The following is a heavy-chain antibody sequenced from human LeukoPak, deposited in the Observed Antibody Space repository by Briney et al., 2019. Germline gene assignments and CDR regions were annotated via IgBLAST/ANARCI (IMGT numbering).Heavy chain of an antibody. CDR1: GGSISSSSFH. J-gene: IGHJ4*02. CDR2: INYSGST. D-gene: IGHD6-19*01. V-gene: IGHV4-39*01. CDR3: ARQAKSDISSGWNGFDY. Sequence: SETLSLTCTVSGGSISSSSFHWGWIRQPPGKGLEWIGSINYSGSTYYKPSLKSRVTISVDTSKNQFSLKLSSVTAADTAVYYCARQAKSDISSGWNGFDYWGQGTLVTVSS.